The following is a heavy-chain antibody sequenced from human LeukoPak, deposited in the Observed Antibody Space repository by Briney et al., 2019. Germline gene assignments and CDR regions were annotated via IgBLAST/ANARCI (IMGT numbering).Heavy chain of an antibody. V-gene: IGHV1-46*01. Sequence: ASVKVSCKASGYTFTSYHMHWVRQAPGQGLEWMGKINLSGGSTTYARKFQGRVTMTRDTSTSTVYMELSSLRSEDTAVYYCARCSREDIVVVPAARFSCHFDYWGQGTLVTVSS. CDR3: ARCSREDIVVVPAARFSCHFDY. J-gene: IGHJ4*02. CDR1: GYTFTSYH. CDR2: INLSGGST. D-gene: IGHD2-2*01.